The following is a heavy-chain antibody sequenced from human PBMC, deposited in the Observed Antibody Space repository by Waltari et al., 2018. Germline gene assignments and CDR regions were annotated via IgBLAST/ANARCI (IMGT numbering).Heavy chain of an antibody. V-gene: IGHV1-2*02. CDR2: FSPKSCIT. CDR1: Y. D-gene: IGHD1-26*01. Sequence: YIPEERQARGEGLELMGLFSPKSCITNYAQNLQGSDSLTRDTSISTAYMELSRLRSDDTAVYYCARGGGRWVLYYFWGQGTLVAVSS. J-gene: IGHJ4*02. CDR3: ARGGGRWVLYYF.